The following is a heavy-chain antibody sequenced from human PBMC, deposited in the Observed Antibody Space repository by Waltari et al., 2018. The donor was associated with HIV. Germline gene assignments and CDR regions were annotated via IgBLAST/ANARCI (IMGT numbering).Heavy chain of an antibody. CDR1: GGSISSGDYY. D-gene: IGHD6-13*01. Sequence: QVQLQESGPGLVKPSQTLSLTCTVSGGSISSGDYYWSWIRQPPGKGLEWIGYIYYSGSTYYNPSLKSRVTISVDTSKNQFSLKLSSVTVADTAVYYCARDPRIAAADPYWYFDLWGRGTLVTVSS. V-gene: IGHV4-30-4*01. CDR2: IYYSGST. CDR3: ARDPRIAAADPYWYFDL. J-gene: IGHJ2*01.